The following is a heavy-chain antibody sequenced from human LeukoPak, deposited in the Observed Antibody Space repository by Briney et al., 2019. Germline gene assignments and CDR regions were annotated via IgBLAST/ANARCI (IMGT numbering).Heavy chain of an antibody. Sequence: GESLXISXXGSGYSFTSXXXXXXRQMPGXXXXXXXIIYPXDSDTRYSPSXXGXXTISADKPISTAYLQWSSLKASDTAMYYCASNIDDYGDYSFDYWGQGTLVTVSS. J-gene: IGHJ4*02. CDR3: ASNIDDYGDYSFDY. V-gene: IGHV5-51*04. CDR1: GYSFTSXX. D-gene: IGHD4-17*01. CDR2: IYPXDSDT.